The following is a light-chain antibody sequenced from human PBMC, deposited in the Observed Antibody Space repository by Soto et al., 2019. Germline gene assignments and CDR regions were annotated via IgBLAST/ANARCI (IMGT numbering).Light chain of an antibody. CDR2: EVS. CDR3: SSYTSSSTGYV. Sequence: QSALTEPASVSGSPGQSITISCTGTSSDVGGYNYVSWYQQHPGKAPKLMIYEVSNRPSGVSNRFSGSKSGNTASLTISGLQAEDEADYYCSSYTSSSTGYVFGIGTKVTVL. J-gene: IGLJ1*01. CDR1: SSDVGGYNY. V-gene: IGLV2-14*01.